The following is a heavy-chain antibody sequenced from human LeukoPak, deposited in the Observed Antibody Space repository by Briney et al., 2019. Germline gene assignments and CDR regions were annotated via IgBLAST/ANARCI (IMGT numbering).Heavy chain of an antibody. CDR2: INHSGST. CDR1: GGSFSDYY. V-gene: IGHV4-34*01. Sequence: SETLSLTCAVYGGSFSDYYWSWIRQPPGEGLEWIGEINHSGSTYYNPSLKSLKSRVTISVDTSNNQFSLNLSSVTAADTAVYYCARTDYRAWGQGTLVTVSS. CDR3: ARTDYRA. D-gene: IGHD4-11*01. J-gene: IGHJ5*02.